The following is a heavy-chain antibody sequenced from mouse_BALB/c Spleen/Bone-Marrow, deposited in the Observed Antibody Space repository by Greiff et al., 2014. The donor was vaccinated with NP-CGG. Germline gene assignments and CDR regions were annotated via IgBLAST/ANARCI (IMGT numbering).Heavy chain of an antibody. Sequence: EVQLQQSGAELVKPGASVKLSCTASGFNIKDTYMHWVKQRPEQGLEWIGRIDPANVNTKYDPKFQGKATITADTSSNTAYLQLSSLTSEDTAVYYCASYFDGYYFDYWGQGTTLTVSS. J-gene: IGHJ2*01. CDR1: GFNIKDTY. CDR2: IDPANVNT. CDR3: ASYFDGYYFDY. V-gene: IGHV14-3*02. D-gene: IGHD2-3*01.